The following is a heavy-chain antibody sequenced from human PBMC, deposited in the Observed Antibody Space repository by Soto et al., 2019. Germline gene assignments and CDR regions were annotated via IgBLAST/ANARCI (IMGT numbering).Heavy chain of an antibody. J-gene: IGHJ5*02. D-gene: IGHD3-10*01. CDR2: ISNSGST. Sequence: SETLSLTCTVSGGSISSYYWNWIRQPPGKGLEWIGYISNSGSTNYNPSFTSRVTISVDTSKNQFSLKLSSVTAADTAVYYCARDSQQIRSNWFDPWGQGTLVTVSS. V-gene: IGHV4-59*12. CDR3: ARDSQQIRSNWFDP. CDR1: GGSISSYY.